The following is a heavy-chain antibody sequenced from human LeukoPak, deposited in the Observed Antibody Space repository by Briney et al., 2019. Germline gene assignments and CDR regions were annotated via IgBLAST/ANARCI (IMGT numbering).Heavy chain of an antibody. CDR3: ARRTGDTRFCSRFSCFLPDY. D-gene: IGHD2-2*01. CDR1: GFTFSSYS. V-gene: IGHV3-30*05. CDR2: ISNGGTE. J-gene: IGHJ4*02. Sequence: GGSLRLSCAASGFTFSSYSLNWVRQAPGKGLEWVASISNGGTEFYADSVKGRFAISRDTSTNTLSLQMNSLRAEDTAVYFCARRTGDTRFCSRFSCFLPDYWGQGTLVTVST.